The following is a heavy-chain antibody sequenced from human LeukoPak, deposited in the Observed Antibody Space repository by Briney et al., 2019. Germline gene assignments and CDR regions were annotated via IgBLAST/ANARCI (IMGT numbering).Heavy chain of an antibody. D-gene: IGHD5-24*01. V-gene: IGHV3-74*01. J-gene: IGHJ3*02. CDR2: INSDGSST. Sequence: PGGSLRVSCAASGFTFSSYWMHWVRQAPGKGLVWVSRINSDGSSTSHADSVKGRFTISRDNAKNTLYLQMNSLRAEDTAVYYCARVRDGYNFDAFDIWGQGTMVTVSS. CDR1: GFTFSSYW. CDR3: ARVRDGYNFDAFDI.